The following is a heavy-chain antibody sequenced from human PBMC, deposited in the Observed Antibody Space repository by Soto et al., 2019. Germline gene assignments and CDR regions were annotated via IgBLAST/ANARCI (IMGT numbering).Heavy chain of an antibody. CDR3: AREDLLAYCGGDCYSYFDY. Sequence: ASVKVSCKASGGTFSSYTISWVRQAPGQGLEWMGRIIPILGIANYAQKVQGRVTITADKSTSTAYMELSSLRSEDTAVYYCAREDLLAYCGGDCYSYFDYWGQGTLVTVSS. V-gene: IGHV1-69*04. CDR1: GGTFSSYT. J-gene: IGHJ4*02. CDR2: IIPILGIA. D-gene: IGHD2-21*02.